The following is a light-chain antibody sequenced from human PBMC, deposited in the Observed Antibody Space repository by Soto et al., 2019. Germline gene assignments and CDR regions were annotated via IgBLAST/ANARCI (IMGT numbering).Light chain of an antibody. Sequence: DIQMTQSPSTLSASVGDRVTITCRASQSIGNWLAWYQQKPGKTPDLLIYDASSLESGVPLRFSGSGSGTEFTLTISSLQTYDSATYYCQQYNDDPWTFGQGTKVEIK. CDR3: QQYNDDPWT. CDR2: DAS. J-gene: IGKJ1*01. V-gene: IGKV1-5*01. CDR1: QSIGNW.